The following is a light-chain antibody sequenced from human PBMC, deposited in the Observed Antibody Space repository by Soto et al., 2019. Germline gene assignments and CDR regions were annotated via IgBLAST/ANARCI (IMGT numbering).Light chain of an antibody. J-gene: IGLJ2*01. CDR2: SNN. CDR1: RSNIGSNY. CDR3: AAWDDSLNGLT. V-gene: IGLV1-47*02. Sequence: QSVLTQPPSAPGPPGQRVTISCSGSRSNIGSNYVYWYQQLPGTAPKLLIYSNNERPSGVPDRFSGSKSGTSASLAISGLRSEDEAHYYCAAWDDSLNGLTFGGGTKVTVL.